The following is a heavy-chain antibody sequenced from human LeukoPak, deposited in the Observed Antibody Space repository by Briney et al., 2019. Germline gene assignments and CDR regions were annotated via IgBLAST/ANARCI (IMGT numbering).Heavy chain of an antibody. Sequence: GSLRLSCAASGFTFSSYAMHWVRQAPGKGLEWGAVISYDGSNKYYADSVKGRFTISRDNSKNTLYLQMNSLRAEDTAVYYCARDGGRADYYDSSGYAFDIWGQGTMVTVSS. CDR1: GFTFSSYA. CDR2: ISYDGSNK. CDR3: ARDGGRADYYDSSGYAFDI. J-gene: IGHJ3*02. D-gene: IGHD3-22*01. V-gene: IGHV3-30-3*01.